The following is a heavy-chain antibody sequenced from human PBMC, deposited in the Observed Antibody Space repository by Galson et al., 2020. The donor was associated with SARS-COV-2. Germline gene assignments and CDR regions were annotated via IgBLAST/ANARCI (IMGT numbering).Heavy chain of an antibody. J-gene: IGHJ3*02. CDR1: GGSISTYY. CDR3: ARAKVAGTVYDAFDI. D-gene: IGHD6-19*01. Sequence: ASETLSLTCTVSGGSISTYYWSWIRQPPGKGLEWIAYVYYSGSTNCNPSLKSRLTISVDTSKNQFSLNLRSVTAADTALYYCARAKVAGTVYDAFDIWGQGTMVTVSS. CDR2: VYYSGST. V-gene: IGHV4-59*01.